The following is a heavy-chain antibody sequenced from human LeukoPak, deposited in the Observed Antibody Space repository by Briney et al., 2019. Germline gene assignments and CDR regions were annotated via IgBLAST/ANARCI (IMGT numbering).Heavy chain of an antibody. J-gene: IGHJ3*02. CDR2: IKQDGSEK. D-gene: IGHD3-10*01. V-gene: IGHV3-7*01. Sequence: GGSLRLSCAASGFTFSDYYMSWVRQAPGKGLEWVANIKQDGSEKYYVDSVKGRFTISRDNAKNSLYLQMNSLRAEDTAVYYCARDGVWFGELSAFDIWGQGTMVTVSS. CDR3: ARDGVWFGELSAFDI. CDR1: GFTFSDYY.